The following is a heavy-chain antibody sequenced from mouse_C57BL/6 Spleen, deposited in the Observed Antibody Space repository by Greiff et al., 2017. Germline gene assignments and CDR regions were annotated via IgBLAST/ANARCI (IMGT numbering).Heavy chain of an antibody. D-gene: IGHD1-1*01. V-gene: IGHV6-6*01. CDR2: IRNKANNHAT. CDR1: GFTFSDAW. J-gene: IGHJ2*01. CDR3: ARTVVATEDLYYFDY. Sequence: EVMLVESGGGLVQPGGSMKLSCAASGFTFSDAWMDWFRQSPEKGLEWVAEIRNKANNHATYYAESVKGRFTISRDDSKSSVYLQMNSLRAEDTGIYYCARTVVATEDLYYFDYWGQGTTLTVSS.